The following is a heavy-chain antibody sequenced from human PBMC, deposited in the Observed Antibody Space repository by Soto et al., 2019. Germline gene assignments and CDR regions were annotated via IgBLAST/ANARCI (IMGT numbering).Heavy chain of an antibody. D-gene: IGHD3-3*01. V-gene: IGHV1-18*01. CDR3: ARDAHPPINNGFWSGYSRNPYYYYGMDV. CDR1: GYAFIKYG. Sequence: ASVKVSCKASGYAFIKYGVSWVRQAPGQGLEWMGWISAYNGNTKYAQNLQGRVTMTTDTSTSTAYMELRSLRSDDTAVYYCARDAHPPINNGFWSGYSRNPYYYYGMDVWGQGTTVTVSS. CDR2: ISAYNGNT. J-gene: IGHJ6*02.